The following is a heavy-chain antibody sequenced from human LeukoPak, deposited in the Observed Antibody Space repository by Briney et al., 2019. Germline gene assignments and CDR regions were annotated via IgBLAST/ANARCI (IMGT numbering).Heavy chain of an antibody. CDR3: AANSADYNTLGSSYKV. J-gene: IGHJ4*02. Sequence: SETLSLTCTVSSTSITSSPYFWGWIRQSPGKGLEWIGSISYSGTTYYNPSLKSRVTISVDTSKNQFSLKLNSVTAADTAVFYCAANSADYNTLGSSYKVWGQGTLVTVSS. D-gene: IGHD3-10*01. CDR1: STSITSSPYF. V-gene: IGHV4-39*01. CDR2: ISYSGTT.